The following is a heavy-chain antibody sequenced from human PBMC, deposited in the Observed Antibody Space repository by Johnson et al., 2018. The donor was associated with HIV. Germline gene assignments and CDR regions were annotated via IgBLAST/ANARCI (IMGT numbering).Heavy chain of an antibody. V-gene: IGHV3-9*01. CDR1: GFTFDDYG. J-gene: IGHJ3*02. CDR2: ISWNSGSI. CDR3: AKEIYGGGDWEDDAFDI. D-gene: IGHD2-21*02. Sequence: VQLVESGGGLVQPGRSLRLSCAASGFTFDDYGMHWVRQAPGKGLEWVSGISWNSGSIGYADSVKGRFTISRYNAKNSLYLQMNSLRAEDTALYYCAKEIYGGGDWEDDAFDIWGQGTMVTVSS.